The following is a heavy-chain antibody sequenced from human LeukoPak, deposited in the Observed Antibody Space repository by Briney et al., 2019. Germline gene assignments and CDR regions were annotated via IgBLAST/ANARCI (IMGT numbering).Heavy chain of an antibody. Sequence: PSETLSLTCTVSGGSISSYYWSWIRQPAGKGLEWIGEINHGGSTNYNPSLKSRVIMSVDTSKNQFSLKLSSVTAADTAVYYCAVNLPTRDYWGQGTLVTVSS. CDR3: AVNLPTRDY. V-gene: IGHV4-59*04. CDR1: GGSISSYY. CDR2: INHGGST. J-gene: IGHJ4*02. D-gene: IGHD2-2*01.